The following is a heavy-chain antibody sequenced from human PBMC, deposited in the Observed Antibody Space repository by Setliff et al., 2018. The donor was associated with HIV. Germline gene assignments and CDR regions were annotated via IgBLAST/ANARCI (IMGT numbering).Heavy chain of an antibody. CDR3: ARTTYSGSYFNDS. Sequence: SETLSLTCTVSGGSISNYYWSWIRQPPGRGLEWIGYVYHIGTTNYNASFNSRLTISIDPSKNQFSLKLSSVTAADTAVYYCARTTYSGSYFNDSWGQGTLVTVSS. V-gene: IGHV4-59*08. D-gene: IGHD1-26*01. J-gene: IGHJ5*01. CDR2: VYHIGTT. CDR1: GGSISNYY.